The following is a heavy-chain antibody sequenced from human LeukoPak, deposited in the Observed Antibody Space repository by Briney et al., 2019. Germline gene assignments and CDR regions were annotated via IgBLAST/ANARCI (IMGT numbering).Heavy chain of an antibody. CDR1: GGSISSYY. D-gene: IGHD3-16*02. CDR3: ARESGGYHYNWFDP. J-gene: IGHJ5*02. CDR2: IYTSGST. Sequence: PSETLSLTCTVSGGSISSYYWSWIRQPAGKGLEWIGRIYTSGSTNYTPSLKSRVTMSVDTSKNQFSLKLSSVTAADTAVYYCARESGGYHYNWFDPWGQGTLVTVSS. V-gene: IGHV4-4*07.